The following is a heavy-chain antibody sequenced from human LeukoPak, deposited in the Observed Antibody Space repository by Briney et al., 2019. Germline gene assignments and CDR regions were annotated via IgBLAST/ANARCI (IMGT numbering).Heavy chain of an antibody. V-gene: IGHV3-23*01. D-gene: IGHD2-21*01. J-gene: IGHJ4*02. CDR1: EFTFSSYA. Sequence: GGSLRLSCVASEFTFSSYAMSWVRQAPGKGLEWVSAISGSGGSTYYADSVKGRFTISRDNSKNTLYLQMNRLRADDTAVYYCAKGGQQHIVRGDYFDYWGQGTPVTVSS. CDR3: AKGGQQHIVRGDYFDY. CDR2: ISGSGGST.